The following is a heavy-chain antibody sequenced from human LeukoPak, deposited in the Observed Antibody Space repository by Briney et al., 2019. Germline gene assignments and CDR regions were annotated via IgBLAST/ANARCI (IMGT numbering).Heavy chain of an antibody. CDR1: GYTFTSYG. D-gene: IGHD4/OR15-4a*01. CDR3: ARAVTITDYADY. CDR2: ISAYNGNT. V-gene: IGHV1-18*01. Sequence: ASVRVSCKASGYTFTSYGISWVRQAPGQGLELMGWISAYNGNTNYAQKLQGRVTMTTDTSTSTAYMELRSLRSDDTAVYYCARAVTITDYADYWGQGTLVTVSS. J-gene: IGHJ4*02.